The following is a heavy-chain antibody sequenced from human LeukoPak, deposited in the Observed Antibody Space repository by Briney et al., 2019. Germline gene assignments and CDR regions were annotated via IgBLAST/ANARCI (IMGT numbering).Heavy chain of an antibody. CDR1: GGSISSYY. CDR2: IYYSGST. CDR3: AREEQQLVPGGFHY. Sequence: SETLSLTCTVSGGSISSYYWSWIRQPPGKGLEWIGYIYYSGSTNYNPSLKSRVTISVDTSKNQFSLKLSSVTAADTAVYYCAREEQQLVPGGFHYWGQGTLVTVSS. D-gene: IGHD6-13*01. V-gene: IGHV4-59*01. J-gene: IGHJ4*02.